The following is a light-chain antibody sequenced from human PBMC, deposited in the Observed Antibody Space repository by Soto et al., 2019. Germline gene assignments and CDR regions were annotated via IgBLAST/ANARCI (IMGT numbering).Light chain of an antibody. CDR1: QSISSY. V-gene: IGKV1-39*01. CDR3: QQSYSTPRT. Sequence: DSQMSRSPSSRSVSGGDRVTITCRSSQSISSYLNWYQQKPGKAPKLLIYAASSLQRGVPSRFSGSGSGTDFTLTISSLQPEDFATYYCQQSYSTPRTFGQGTNVDIK. J-gene: IGKJ1*01. CDR2: AAS.